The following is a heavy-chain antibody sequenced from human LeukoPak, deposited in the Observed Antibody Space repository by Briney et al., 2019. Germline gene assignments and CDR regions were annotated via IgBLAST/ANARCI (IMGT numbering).Heavy chain of an antibody. CDR2: ISAYNGNT. V-gene: IGHV1-18*01. D-gene: IGHD3-10*01. Sequence: GASVKVSCKASGYTFTSYGISWVRQAPGQGLEWMGWISAYNGNTNYAQKLQGRVTMTTDTSTSTAYMELRSLRSDDTAVYYCARDYGVLLWFGEINQGPRSFDYWGQGTLVTVSS. CDR3: ARDYGVLLWFGEINQGPRSFDY. J-gene: IGHJ4*02. CDR1: GYTFTSYG.